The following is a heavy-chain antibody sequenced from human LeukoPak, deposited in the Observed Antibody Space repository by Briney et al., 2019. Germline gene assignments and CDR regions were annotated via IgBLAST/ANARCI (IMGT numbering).Heavy chain of an antibody. CDR3: ARDYYYSSGYYNFDY. CDR2: IYYSGST. CDR1: GDSISSSSYY. V-gene: IGHV4-39*07. J-gene: IGHJ4*02. D-gene: IGHD3-22*01. Sequence: SETLSLTRSVSGDSISSSSYYWGWIHQPPGKGLEWIGSIYYSGSTYYNPSLKSRVTISVDTSKNQFSLKLSSVTAADTAVYYCARDYYYSSGYYNFDYWGQGTPVTVSS.